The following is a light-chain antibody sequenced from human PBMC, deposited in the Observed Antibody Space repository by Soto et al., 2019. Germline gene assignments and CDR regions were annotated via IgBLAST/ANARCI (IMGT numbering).Light chain of an antibody. CDR3: MQGTHWPIT. V-gene: IGKV2-30*02. Sequence: DVVMTQSLLSLPVTLGQRASISCGSNQILVHSDGIAYFSWFQQRPGRSPRRLIYKVSNRDSGVPARFSGSGSGTDFALKISRVEAEDVGVYYCMQGTHWPITFGQGTRLEIK. CDR1: QILVHSDGIAY. J-gene: IGKJ5*01. CDR2: KVS.